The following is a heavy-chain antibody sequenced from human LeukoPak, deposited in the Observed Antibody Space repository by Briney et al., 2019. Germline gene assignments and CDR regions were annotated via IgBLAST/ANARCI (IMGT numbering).Heavy chain of an antibody. V-gene: IGHV1-2*02. CDR1: GYTFTGYY. CDR2: INPNSGGT. D-gene: IGHD3-10*01. CDR3: ARGGSGRDYYYYYMDV. Sequence: ASVKVSCKASGYTFTGYYMHWVRQAPGQGLEWMGWINPNSGGTNYAQKFQGRVTMTRDTSVSTAYMELSRLRSDDTAVYYCARGGSGRDYYYYYMDVWGKGTTVTVSS. J-gene: IGHJ6*03.